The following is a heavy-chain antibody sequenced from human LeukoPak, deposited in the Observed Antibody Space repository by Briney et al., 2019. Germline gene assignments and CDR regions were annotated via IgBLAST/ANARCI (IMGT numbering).Heavy chain of an antibody. J-gene: IGHJ4*02. D-gene: IGHD4-17*01. CDR1: GFTFSSYA. CDR2: ISYDGSNK. CDR3: ARDLGDYAYDGYFDY. Sequence: GGSLRLSCAASGFTFSSYAMHWVRQAPGKGLEWVAVISYDGSNKYYADSVKGRFTISRDNSKNTLYLQMNSLRAEDTAVYYCARDLGDYAYDGYFDYWGQGTLVTVSS. V-gene: IGHV3-30*04.